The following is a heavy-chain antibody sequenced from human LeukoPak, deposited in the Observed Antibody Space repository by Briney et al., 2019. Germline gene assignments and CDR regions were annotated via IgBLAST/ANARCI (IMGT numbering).Heavy chain of an antibody. V-gene: IGHV1-2*02. CDR2: INPNSGDN. D-gene: IGHD5-18*01. CDR1: GYGFIDYY. CDR3: ARGGGIQSCVGKTCFRGFVY. Sequence: GASVRVSRKASGYGFIDYYMHWVRQAPGQGLEYMGWINPNSGDNSCAQKFQGRVSMTRDTSITTLYMELTTLRSDDTAVYFCARGGGIQSCVGKTCFRGFVYWGQGTLVTVSS. J-gene: IGHJ4*02.